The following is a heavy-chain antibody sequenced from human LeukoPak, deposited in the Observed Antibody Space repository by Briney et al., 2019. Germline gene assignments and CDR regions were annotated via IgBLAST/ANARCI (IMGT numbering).Heavy chain of an antibody. Sequence: GGPLRLSCAASGLTFSSYEMNWVRQAPGKGLEWVSYISSSGSSIYYADSVKGRFTISRDNAKNSLYLQMNSLRAEDTAVYYCAVVAATSDRTFDYWGQGTLVTVSS. CDR2: ISSSGSSI. CDR1: GLTFSSYE. V-gene: IGHV3-48*03. J-gene: IGHJ4*02. D-gene: IGHD2-15*01. CDR3: AVVAATSDRTFDY.